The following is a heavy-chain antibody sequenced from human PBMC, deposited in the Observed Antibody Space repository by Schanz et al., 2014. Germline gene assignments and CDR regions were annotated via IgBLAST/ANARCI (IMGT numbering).Heavy chain of an antibody. J-gene: IGHJ4*02. D-gene: IGHD1-26*01. CDR3: ARGGSGSHYRLDY. CDR1: GFNFSDYA. Sequence: VQLLESGGGLVQPGGSLRLSCAASGFNFSDYAMCWVRQAPGKGLEWVSYVSSSSSYTHYADSVKGRFTISRDNAKNSLYLQMNSLRAEDTGLYFCARGGSGSHYRLDYWGQGTLVTVSS. V-gene: IGHV3-11*06. CDR2: VSSSSSYT.